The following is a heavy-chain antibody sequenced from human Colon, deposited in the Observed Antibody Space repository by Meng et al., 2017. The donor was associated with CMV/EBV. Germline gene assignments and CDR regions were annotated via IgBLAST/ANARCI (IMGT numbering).Heavy chain of an antibody. CDR3: VHRSYSGQDDY. Sequence: LVQPTQTPPLPCTFSGFSFTTDKAGVGWIRHPPGKALEWLALIYWDDDTRYSPSLKTRLTIPRDTSKNQVILTMTNMDPADTATYYCVHRSYSGQDDYWGQGALVTVSS. CDR1: GFSFTTDKAG. V-gene: IGHV2-5*02. D-gene: IGHD5-12*01. J-gene: IGHJ4*02. CDR2: IYWDDDT.